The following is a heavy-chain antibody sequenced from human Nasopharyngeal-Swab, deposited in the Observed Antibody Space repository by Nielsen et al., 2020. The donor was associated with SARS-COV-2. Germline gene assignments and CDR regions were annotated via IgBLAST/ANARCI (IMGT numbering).Heavy chain of an antibody. Sequence: WIRQPPGKGPEWIAEINHSGSTNYNPSLKSRVTLSVDTSMNQVSLEVSSVTAADTAVYYCARGLSGIVPAPILGLGPYYYYYYMDVWGKETTVTVSS. CDR3: ARGLSGIVPAPILGLGPYYYYYYMDV. J-gene: IGHJ6*03. D-gene: IGHD2-2*01. V-gene: IGHV4-34*01. CDR2: INHSGST.